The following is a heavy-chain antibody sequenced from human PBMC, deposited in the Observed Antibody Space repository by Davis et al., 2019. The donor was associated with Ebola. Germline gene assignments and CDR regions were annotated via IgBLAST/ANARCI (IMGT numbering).Heavy chain of an antibody. V-gene: IGHV4-59*01. CDR3: ARGDCSGGSCFLDY. J-gene: IGHJ4*02. CDR1: GGSISGYY. Sequence: SETLSLTCAVYGGSISGYYWTWIRQPPGKGLEWIGYLYYGGSTSYNPSLKSRVTISVDTSKNQFSLKLSSVTAADTALYFCARGDCSGGSCFLDYWGQGTLVTVSS. D-gene: IGHD2-15*01. CDR2: LYYGGST.